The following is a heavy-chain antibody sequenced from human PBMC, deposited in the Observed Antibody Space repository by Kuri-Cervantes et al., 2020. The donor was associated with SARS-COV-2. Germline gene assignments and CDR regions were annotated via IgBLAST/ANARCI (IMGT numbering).Heavy chain of an antibody. J-gene: IGHJ6*02. V-gene: IGHV3-13*05. CDR3: ARGYCSSTSCYTDYYYGMDV. D-gene: IGHD2-2*02. Sequence: GGSRRPSWPPSGLTSSSYDMHWVRQATGKGLEWVSAIGTAGDPYYPGSVKGRFTISRDNSKNTLYLQMNSLRAEDTAVYYCARGYCSSTSCYTDYYYGMDVWGQGTTVTVSS. CDR2: IGTAGDP. CDR1: GLTSSSYD.